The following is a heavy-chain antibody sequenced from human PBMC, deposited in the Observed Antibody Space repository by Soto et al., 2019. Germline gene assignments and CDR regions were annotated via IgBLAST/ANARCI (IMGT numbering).Heavy chain of an antibody. V-gene: IGHV3-30*18. CDR3: AKEGPITNWYFDY. J-gene: IGHJ4*02. CDR2: ISYDGKVA. D-gene: IGHD1-1*01. Sequence: QVQLVESGGGVVQPGRSLRLSCAASGFTFSSYGMHWVRQAPGKGLEWVTVISYDGKVAYYADSVKGRFTISRDNSKNTLYLQMNSLRTEDTVMYYCAKEGPITNWYFDYWGQGTLVTVSS. CDR1: GFTFSSYG.